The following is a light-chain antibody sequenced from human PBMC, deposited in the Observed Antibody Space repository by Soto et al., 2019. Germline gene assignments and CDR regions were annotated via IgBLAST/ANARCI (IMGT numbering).Light chain of an antibody. J-gene: IGLJ2*01. CDR2: EGS. CDR3: CSYAGTL. Sequence: QSVLTQPASVSGSPGQSITISCTGTSSDVGSYNLVSWYQQHPGKAPKLMIYEGSKRPSGVSNRFSGSKSGNTASPTISGLQAEDEADYYCCSYAGTLFGGGTQLTVL. V-gene: IGLV2-23*01. CDR1: SSDVGSYNL.